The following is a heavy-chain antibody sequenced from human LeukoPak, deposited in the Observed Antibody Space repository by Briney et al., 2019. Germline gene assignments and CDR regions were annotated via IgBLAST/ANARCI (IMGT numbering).Heavy chain of an antibody. J-gene: IGHJ4*02. Sequence: PGGSLRLSCQTSGFTFGNYAMSWVRQAQGKELEWISAISTNGVNTYYADSVKGRFTISRDNSRHTLSLQMNGLRADDTAVYYCAKGKFGLSFDYWGQGTLVTVSS. D-gene: IGHD2/OR15-2a*01. V-gene: IGHV3-23*01. CDR3: AKGKFGLSFDY. CDR1: GFTFGNYA. CDR2: ISTNGVNT.